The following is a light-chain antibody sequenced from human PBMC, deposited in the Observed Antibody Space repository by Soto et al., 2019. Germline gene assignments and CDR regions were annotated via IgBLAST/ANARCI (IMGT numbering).Light chain of an antibody. J-gene: IGKJ1*01. CDR3: QQHNNWPQT. V-gene: IGKV3-15*01. CDR2: GAS. Sequence: EIVMTQSPATLSVSPGERGTLSCRASRSVSTNLAWYQQKPGQPPRLLIYGASTRATGIPARFSGSGSGTEFTLTISSLQSEDFAVYHCQQHNNWPQTFGQGTKVDIK. CDR1: RSVSTN.